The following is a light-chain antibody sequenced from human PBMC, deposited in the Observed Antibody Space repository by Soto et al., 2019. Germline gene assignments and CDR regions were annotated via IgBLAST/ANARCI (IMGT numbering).Light chain of an antibody. CDR2: AAS. J-gene: IGKJ1*01. CDR3: QQYNQWPPWT. V-gene: IGKV3D-15*01. CDR1: QSISSSY. Sequence: EIVLTQSPGILSLSPGERASLSCGAIQSISSSYLAWYQQKPGQAPRLLIYAASNRATGIPARFSGSGSGTEFTLTISSLQSEDSAFYYCQQYNQWPPWTFGQGTKVDIK.